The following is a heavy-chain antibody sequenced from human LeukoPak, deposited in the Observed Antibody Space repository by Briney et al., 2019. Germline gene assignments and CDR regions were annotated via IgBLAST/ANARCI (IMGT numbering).Heavy chain of an antibody. CDR2: FDPEDGET. CDR3: APYYYDSSGYIHNWFDP. J-gene: IGHJ5*02. CDR1: GYTLTELS. D-gene: IGHD3-22*01. Sequence: GASVKVSCKVSGYTLTELSMHWVRQAPGKGLAWMGGFDPEDGETIYAQKFQGRVTMTEDSSTDTAYMELSSLRSEDTAVYYCAPYYYDSSGYIHNWFDPWGQGTLVTVSS. V-gene: IGHV1-24*01.